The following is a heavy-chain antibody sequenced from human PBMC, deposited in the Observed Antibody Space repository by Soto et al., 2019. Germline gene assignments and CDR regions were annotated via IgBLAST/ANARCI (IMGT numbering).Heavy chain of an antibody. V-gene: IGHV3-30*18. Sequence: GGSLRLSCAASGFTFSSYGMHWVRQAPGKGLEWVAVISYDGSNKYYADSVKGRFTISRDNSKNTLYLQMNSLRAEDTAVYYCAKTIEGWNTWAFDYWGQGTLVTVSS. CDR3: AKTIEGWNTWAFDY. D-gene: IGHD1-1*01. CDR1: GFTFSSYG. J-gene: IGHJ4*02. CDR2: ISYDGSNK.